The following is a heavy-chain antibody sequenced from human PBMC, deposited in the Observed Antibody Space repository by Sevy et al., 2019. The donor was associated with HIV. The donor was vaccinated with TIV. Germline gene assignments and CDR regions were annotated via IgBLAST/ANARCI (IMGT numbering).Heavy chain of an antibody. Sequence: SGPTLVKPTQTLTLTCTFSGFSLSTSGVGVGWIRQPPGKALEWLALIYWDDDKRYSPSLKSRLTITKDTSKSQVVLTMTNMDPVEPATYYCAHRNVAAAGTGYFDYWGQGTLVTVSS. CDR1: GFSLSTSGVG. V-gene: IGHV2-5*02. CDR3: AHRNVAAAGTGYFDY. J-gene: IGHJ4*02. D-gene: IGHD6-13*01. CDR2: IYWDDDK.